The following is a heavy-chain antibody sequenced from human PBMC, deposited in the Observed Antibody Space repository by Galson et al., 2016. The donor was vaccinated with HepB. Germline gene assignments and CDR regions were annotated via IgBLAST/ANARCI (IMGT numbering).Heavy chain of an antibody. CDR1: EFTFSSYV. CDR3: AKEGTIFGAVPYGMDV. D-gene: IGHD3-3*01. V-gene: IGHV3-23*01. J-gene: IGHJ6*02. CDR2: ISGNGGST. Sequence: SLRLSCAASEFTFSSYVMSWVRQAPGKGLEWVSTISGNGGSTYYADPVKGRFTISRDNSKNTLYLQMNSLTAEDTAVYYCAKEGTIFGAVPYGMDVWGQGTTVTVSS.